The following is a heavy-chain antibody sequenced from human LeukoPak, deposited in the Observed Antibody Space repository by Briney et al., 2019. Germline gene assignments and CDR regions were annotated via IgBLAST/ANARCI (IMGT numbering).Heavy chain of an antibody. CDR1: GGTFSSYA. D-gene: IGHD3-3*01. V-gene: IGHV1-69*05. Sequence: GASVKVSCKASGGTFSSYAISWVRQAPGQGLEWMGGIIPIFGTANYAQKFQGRVTITTDESTSTAYMELSSLRSEDTAVYYCAKSTIFGVVRDAWFDPWGQGTLVSVSS. J-gene: IGHJ5*02. CDR3: AKSTIFGVVRDAWFDP. CDR2: IIPIFGTA.